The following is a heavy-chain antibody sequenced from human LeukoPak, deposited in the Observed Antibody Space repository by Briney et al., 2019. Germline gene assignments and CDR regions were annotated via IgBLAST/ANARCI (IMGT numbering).Heavy chain of an antibody. D-gene: IGHD3-10*01. J-gene: IGHJ4*02. CDR3: AGLSGSGSYSVDY. CDR1: GFTFSSYW. CDR2: IKQDGSEK. V-gene: IGHV3-7*01. Sequence: GGSLRLSCAASGFTFSSYWMSWVRQAPGKGLEWVANIKQDGSEKYYVDSVKGRFTISRDNAKNSLYLQMNSLRAEDTAVYYCAGLSGSGSYSVDYWGQGTLVTVSS.